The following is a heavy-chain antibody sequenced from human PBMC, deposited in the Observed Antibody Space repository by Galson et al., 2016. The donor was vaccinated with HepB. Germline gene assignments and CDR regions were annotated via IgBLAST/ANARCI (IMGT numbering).Heavy chain of an antibody. CDR3: ARHIHSGGHEY. CDR2: IDFSGNT. Sequence: SITSVSGDSISSSAYYWDWVRQSPGNGLEWIGSIDFSGNTYYNSPLKRRVTISLDISNNQFSLKLKSWTAADTAIYFCARHIHSGGHEYWGQGTLVTVSS. D-gene: IGHD3-10*01. V-gene: IGHV4-39*01. CDR1: GDSISSSAYY. J-gene: IGHJ4*02.